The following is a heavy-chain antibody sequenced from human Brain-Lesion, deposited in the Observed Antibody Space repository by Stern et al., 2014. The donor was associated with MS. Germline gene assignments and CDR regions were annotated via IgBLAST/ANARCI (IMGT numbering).Heavy chain of an antibody. Sequence: VQLEESGPGLVKPSQTLSLTCNVSGGSISSGSDYWSWLRQPVGKGLQWIGRIHPSGSAYYTPSLKSRVTISTDTSKNQFFLELTSATAADTAIYYCASGYRIFDYWGQGILVTVSS. J-gene: IGHJ4*02. V-gene: IGHV4-61*02. CDR1: GGSISSGSDY. CDR2: IHPSGSA. D-gene: IGHD5-18*01. CDR3: ASGYRIFDY.